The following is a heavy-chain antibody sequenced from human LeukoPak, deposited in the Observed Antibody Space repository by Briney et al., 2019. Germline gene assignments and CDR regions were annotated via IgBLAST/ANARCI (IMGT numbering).Heavy chain of an antibody. J-gene: IGHJ4*02. CDR3: ARGDYGGLIDS. CDR1: GASISSGGYS. V-gene: IGHV4-30-4*07. CDR2: FHYSGNT. Sequence: SQTLSLTCAVSGASISSGGYSWCWIRQPPGKGLEWIGHFHYSGNTYYNPSLTSPVTISVDTSKNHFSLKVNSVTAADTAKYYCARGDYGGLIDSWGQGTLVTVSS. D-gene: IGHD4-17*01.